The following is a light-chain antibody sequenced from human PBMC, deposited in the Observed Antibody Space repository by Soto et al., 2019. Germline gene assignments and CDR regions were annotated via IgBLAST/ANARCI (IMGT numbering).Light chain of an antibody. J-gene: IGKJ4*01. CDR2: ATS. CDR1: QPIATA. CDR3: QQYYTTPT. V-gene: IGKV1-39*01. Sequence: DIQMTQSTSSLSASVGDRVTITCRASQPIATALNWYQQKPGKAPNLLIYATSILQSGVSSRFSGSGFGTDFTLTISSLQPEDFATYYCQQYYTTPTFGGGTKVDIK.